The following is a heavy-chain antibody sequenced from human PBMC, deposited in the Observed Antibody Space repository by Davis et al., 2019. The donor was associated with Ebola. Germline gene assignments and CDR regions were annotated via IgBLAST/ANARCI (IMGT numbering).Heavy chain of an antibody. CDR3: ARLIIRYYYYGMDV. J-gene: IGHJ6*02. D-gene: IGHD3-3*01. CDR1: GGSISSNSYY. CDR2: INHSGST. V-gene: IGHV4-39*07. Sequence: SETLSLTCTVSGGSISSNSYYWSWIRQPPGKGLEWIGEINHSGSTNYNPSLKSRVTISVDTSKNQFSLKLSSVTAADTAVYYCARLIIRYYYYGMDVWGQGTTVTVSS.